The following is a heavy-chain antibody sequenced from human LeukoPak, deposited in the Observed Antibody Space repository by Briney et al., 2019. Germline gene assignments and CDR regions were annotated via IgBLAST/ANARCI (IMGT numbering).Heavy chain of an antibody. V-gene: IGHV3-74*01. Sequence: GGSLRLSCAASGFTFSNYWMHWVRQAPGKGLVWVSRINSDGINTSYADSVKGRFTISRDNARNSLYLQMNSLRAEDTAVYYCAELGITMIGGVWGKGTTVTISS. D-gene: IGHD3-10*02. J-gene: IGHJ6*04. CDR1: GFTFSNYW. CDR3: AELGITMIGGV. CDR2: INSDGINT.